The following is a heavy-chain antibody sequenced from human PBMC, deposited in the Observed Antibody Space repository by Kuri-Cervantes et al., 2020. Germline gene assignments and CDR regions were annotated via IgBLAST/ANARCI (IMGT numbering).Heavy chain of an antibody. Sequence: SETLSLTCAVYDGSFSVYYWNWIRQSPGKGLEWIGEINHSGVTNYSPSLKSRVTISVDTSKNQFSLKLSSVTAADTAVYYCARLGIAVAGTSDYWGQGTLVTVSS. CDR3: ARLGIAVAGTSDY. D-gene: IGHD6-19*01. CDR1: DGSFSVYY. J-gene: IGHJ4*02. CDR2: INHSGVT. V-gene: IGHV4-34*01.